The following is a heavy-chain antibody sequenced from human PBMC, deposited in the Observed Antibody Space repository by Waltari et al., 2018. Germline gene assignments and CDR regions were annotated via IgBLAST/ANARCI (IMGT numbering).Heavy chain of an antibody. Sequence: QLRQSGPGLVRPSQTLSRPCDIPGDSVSSNSATWNWIRQSPSRGLEWLGRTFYRSEWYNDYADFVESRITFSPDTSKNQISLHLSSVTPEDTAIYYCARVPGEGTWYFDSWGPGTLVIVSS. CDR1: GDSVSSNSAT. D-gene: IGHD1-1*01. CDR3: ARVPGEGTWYFDS. CDR2: TFYRSEWYN. J-gene: IGHJ4*02. V-gene: IGHV6-1*01.